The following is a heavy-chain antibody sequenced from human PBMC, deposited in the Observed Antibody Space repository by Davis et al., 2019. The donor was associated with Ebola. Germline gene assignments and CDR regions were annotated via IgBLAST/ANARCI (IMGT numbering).Heavy chain of an antibody. CDR1: GDSISSYY. V-gene: IGHV4-34*01. CDR3: ARGGYCSSTSCYNAFDI. D-gene: IGHD2-2*02. Sequence: PSETLSLTCTVSGDSISSYYWSWIRQPPGKGLEWIGEIDHSGRTTWNASLKSRVTISVDTSKNQFSLKLTSVTAADTAVYYCARGGYCSSTSCYNAFDIWGQGTMVTVSS. J-gene: IGHJ3*02. CDR2: IDHSGRT.